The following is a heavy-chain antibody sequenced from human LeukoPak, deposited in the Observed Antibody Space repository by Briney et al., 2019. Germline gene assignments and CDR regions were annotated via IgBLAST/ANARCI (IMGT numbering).Heavy chain of an antibody. Sequence: ASVRISCKASGNSFNTYNLHWVRQAPGEGLSWLGIIDPSGGSTSYAQKFQVRFTMTRDTSTGTVYMYLSSLRSEDTAVYYCVCSHSGSFSMAVWGKGTTVTVSS. J-gene: IGHJ6*03. CDR2: IDPSGGST. CDR1: GNSFNTYN. D-gene: IGHD2-15*01. V-gene: IGHV1-46*02. CDR3: VCSHSGSFSMAV.